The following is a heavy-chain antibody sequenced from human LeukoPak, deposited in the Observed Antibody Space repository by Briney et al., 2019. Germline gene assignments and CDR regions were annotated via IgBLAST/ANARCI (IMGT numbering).Heavy chain of an antibody. Sequence: GGSLRLSCTASGFTFSTYWMSWVRQAPGKGLEWVANINKEGSEKHYVDSVKGRFTISRDNAKNSLYLQMNSVRADDTAVYYCARDNGATGWLNWGQGTLVTVSS. CDR2: INKEGSEK. D-gene: IGHD6-19*01. V-gene: IGHV3-7*05. CDR1: GFTFSTYW. CDR3: ARDNGATGWLN. J-gene: IGHJ4*02.